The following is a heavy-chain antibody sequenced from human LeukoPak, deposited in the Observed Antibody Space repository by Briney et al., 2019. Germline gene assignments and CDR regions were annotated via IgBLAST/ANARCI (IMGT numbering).Heavy chain of an antibody. CDR2: IYTNGSA. CDR3: AREPPGY. Sequence: ASETLSLTCTVSGGSVTSGNYYWNWIRQPAGKGLEWIGRIYTNGSASYNPSLKSRVTISIDASKNQFSLKLSSVTAADTAVYYCAREPPGYWGQGILVTVSS. CDR1: GGSVTSGNYY. V-gene: IGHV4-61*02. J-gene: IGHJ4*02.